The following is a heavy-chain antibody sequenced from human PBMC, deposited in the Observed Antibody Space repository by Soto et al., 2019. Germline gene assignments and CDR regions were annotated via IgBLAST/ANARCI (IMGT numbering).Heavy chain of an antibody. CDR2: ISGSVGST. J-gene: IGHJ4*02. CDR1: GFTFSSYA. Sequence: PGGSLRLSCAASGFTFSSYAMSWVRQAPGKGLEWVSAISGSVGSTYYADSVKGRFTISRDNSKNTLYLQMNSLRAEDTAVYYCPKFGLWYSDPPPLYWGQGTLVTVSS. V-gene: IGHV3-23*01. CDR3: PKFGLWYSDPPPLY. D-gene: IGHD3-10*01.